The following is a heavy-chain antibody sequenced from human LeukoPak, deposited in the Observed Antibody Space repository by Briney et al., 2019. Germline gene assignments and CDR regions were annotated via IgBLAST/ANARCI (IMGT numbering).Heavy chain of an antibody. V-gene: IGHV6-1*01. D-gene: IGHD4-17*01. CDR2: TYYRSKWYN. Sequence: SQTLSLTCAISGDSVSSNSAAWNWIRQSPSRGLEWLGRTYYRSKWYNDYAVSVKSRITINPDTSRNQFSLQLNSVTPEDTAVYYCAAGDYGDYVGAFDIWGQGTMVTVSS. J-gene: IGHJ3*02. CDR3: AAGDYGDYVGAFDI. CDR1: GDSVSSNSAA.